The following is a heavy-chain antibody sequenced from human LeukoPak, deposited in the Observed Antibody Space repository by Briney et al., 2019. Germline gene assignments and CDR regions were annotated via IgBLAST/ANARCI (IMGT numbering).Heavy chain of an antibody. J-gene: IGHJ4*02. V-gene: IGHV3-7*01. CDR2: IKQDGSDK. D-gene: IGHD1-26*01. CDR1: GFTFSSYW. Sequence: GGSLRLPCAASGFTFSSYWMSWVRQAPGKGLEWVANIKQDGSDKYYVDSVKGRFTISRDNAKNSLYLQMNSLRDDDTAVYYCARAAGGTSRDYWGQGTLVTVSS. CDR3: ARAAGGTSRDY.